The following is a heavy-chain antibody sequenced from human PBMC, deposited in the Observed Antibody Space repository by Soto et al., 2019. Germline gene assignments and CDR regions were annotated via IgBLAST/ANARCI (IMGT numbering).Heavy chain of an antibody. CDR1: GYSFRSYD. CDR2: VHPETGST. J-gene: IGHJ5*01. V-gene: IGHV1-8*02. CDR3: ARVRVPPEWLDS. Sequence: ASVKVSCKGSGYSFRSYDINWVRQAPGQGLEWMGWVHPETGSTGYAQRFQGRVSMTSDTSRNTNYMELSDLRVEDTAVYYCARVRVPPEWLDSWGQGTLVTVSS.